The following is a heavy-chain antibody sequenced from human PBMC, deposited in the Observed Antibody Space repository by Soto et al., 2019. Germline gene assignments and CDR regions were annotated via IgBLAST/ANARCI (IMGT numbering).Heavy chain of an antibody. D-gene: IGHD3-3*01. Sequence: GGSLRLSCAASGFTFSSYAMSWVRQAPGKGLEWVSAISGSGGSTYYADSVKGRFTISRDNSKNTLYLQMNSLRAEDTAVYYCAKCPLGGLVINWFDPWGQGTLVTVSS. CDR2: ISGSGGST. CDR3: AKCPLGGLVINWFDP. J-gene: IGHJ5*02. V-gene: IGHV3-23*01. CDR1: GFTFSSYA.